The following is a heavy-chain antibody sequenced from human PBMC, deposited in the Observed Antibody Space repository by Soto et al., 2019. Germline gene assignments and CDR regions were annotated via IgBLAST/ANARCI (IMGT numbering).Heavy chain of an antibody. D-gene: IGHD1-26*01. V-gene: IGHV1-46*01. CDR2: INPSGGST. CDR3: SGAESPDTAYFSLS. Sequence: ASVKVSCKASGYTFTSYYMHWVRQAPGQGREWMGIINPSGGSTSYAQKFQGRFTISRDTSNGIAYLQMNSLNIEDSAVYYCSGAESPDTAYFSLSWGQGTPVTVSS. CDR1: GYTFTSYY. J-gene: IGHJ5*02.